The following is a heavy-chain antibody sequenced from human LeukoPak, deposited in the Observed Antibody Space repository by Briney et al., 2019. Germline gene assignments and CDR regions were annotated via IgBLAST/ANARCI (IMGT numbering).Heavy chain of an antibody. V-gene: IGHV4-59*01. CDR1: GGSISSYY. CDR2: IYYSGST. Sequence: SETLSLTCTVSGGSISSYYWSWIRQPPGKGLEWIGYIYYSGSTNYNPSLKSRVTISVDTSKNQFSLKLSSVTAADTAVYYCAREPGGDFWSGYYKGNWLDPWGQGTLVTVSS. J-gene: IGHJ5*02. D-gene: IGHD3-3*01. CDR3: AREPGGDFWSGYYKGNWLDP.